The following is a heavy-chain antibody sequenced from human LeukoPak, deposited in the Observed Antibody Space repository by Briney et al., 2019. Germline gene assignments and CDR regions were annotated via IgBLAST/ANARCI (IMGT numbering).Heavy chain of an antibody. Sequence: GGSLRLSCATSGFTFSSYGMHWVRQAPGKGLEWVAVIWYDGSNKYYADSVKGRFTISRDNSKNTLYLQMNSLRAEDTAVYYCAREPHRYCSSTSCYLVYYYYGTDVWGQGTTVTVSS. CDR2: IWYDGSNK. J-gene: IGHJ6*02. D-gene: IGHD2-2*01. CDR1: GFTFSSYG. CDR3: AREPHRYCSSTSCYLVYYYYGTDV. V-gene: IGHV3-33*01.